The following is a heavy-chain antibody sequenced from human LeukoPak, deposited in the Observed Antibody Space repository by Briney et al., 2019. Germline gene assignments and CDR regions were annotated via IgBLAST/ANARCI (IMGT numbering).Heavy chain of an antibody. Sequence: GGSLRLSCAASGFVVSTNYMSWVRQAPGKGLEWVSVLYSGGSTYYTDSVKGRFTISRDNSNNTLYLQMNNLRAEDTAVYYCAMDSAWLPLKFDYWGPGTLVTVSS. CDR1: GFVVSTNY. J-gene: IGHJ4*02. D-gene: IGHD5-24*01. V-gene: IGHV3-66*01. CDR3: AMDSAWLPLKFDY. CDR2: LYSGGST.